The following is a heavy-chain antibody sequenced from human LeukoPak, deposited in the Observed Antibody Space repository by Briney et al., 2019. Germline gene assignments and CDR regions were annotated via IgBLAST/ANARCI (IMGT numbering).Heavy chain of an antibody. CDR1: GGTFSSYA. J-gene: IGHJ6*03. V-gene: IGHV1-69*13. Sequence: ASVKVSCKASGGTFSSYAISWVRQAPGQGLEWMGGIIPIFGTANYAQKFQGRVTITADESTSTAYMELSSLRSEDTAVYYCARDRGLHFYYYYMDVWGKGTTVTISS. D-gene: IGHD4-11*01. CDR2: IIPIFGTA. CDR3: ARDRGLHFYYYYMDV.